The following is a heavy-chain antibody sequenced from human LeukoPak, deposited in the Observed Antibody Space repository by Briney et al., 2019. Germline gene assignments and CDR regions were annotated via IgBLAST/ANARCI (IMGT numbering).Heavy chain of an antibody. CDR2: IDQSGTT. CDR1: GGSISSYY. D-gene: IGHD3-10*01. V-gene: IGHV4-34*01. J-gene: IGHJ4*02. Sequence: PSETLSFTCTVSGGSISSYYWSWIRQPPGKGLEWIGEIDQSGTTNYNPSLKSRVSISVDTSKKQFSLTLTSMTAADTAVYYCARVPHYYFGYGYFDSWGQGTLVTVSS. CDR3: ARVPHYYFGYGYFDS.